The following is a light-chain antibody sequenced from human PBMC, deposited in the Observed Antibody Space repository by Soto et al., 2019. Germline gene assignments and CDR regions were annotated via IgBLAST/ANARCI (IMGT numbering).Light chain of an antibody. CDR1: SSDVGGYNY. Sequence: QSALTQPPSASGSPGQSVTISCTGTSSDVGGYNYVSWYQQHPGKAPKLTIYEVSTRPSGVPERFSGSQSGNTSSLTVSGLQGEDEADYYCSSYAGSNNLVVFGGGTKLTVL. CDR3: SSYAGSNNLVV. V-gene: IGLV2-8*01. CDR2: EVS. J-gene: IGLJ2*01.